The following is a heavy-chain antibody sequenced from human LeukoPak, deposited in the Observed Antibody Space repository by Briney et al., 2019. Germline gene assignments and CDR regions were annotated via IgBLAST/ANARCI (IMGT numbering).Heavy chain of an antibody. CDR2: INHSGST. Sequence: SETLSLTCAVYGGSFSGYYWSWIRQPPGKGLEWIGEINHSGSTNYNPSLKSRVTISVDTSKNQFSLKLSSVTAADTAVYYCASRYFCSSTSCYTFDYWGQGTLVTVSS. J-gene: IGHJ4*02. CDR1: GGSFSGYY. CDR3: ASRYFCSSTSCYTFDY. V-gene: IGHV4-34*01. D-gene: IGHD2-2*02.